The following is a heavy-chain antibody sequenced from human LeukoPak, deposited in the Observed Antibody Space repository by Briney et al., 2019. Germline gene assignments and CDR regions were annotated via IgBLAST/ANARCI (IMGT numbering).Heavy chain of an antibody. D-gene: IGHD2-2*01. J-gene: IGHJ3*02. V-gene: IGHV3-30*02. CDR1: GFTFSGYN. CDR3: TKEGGDTVVLPEAHAFDI. CDR2: IYYDGIDK. Sequence: GGSLRLSCAASGFTFSGYNMNWVRQAPGKGLEWVAYIYYDGIDKNYADTVKGRFTISRDNSKNTLYLQMNSLRDEDTAVYYCTKEGGDTVVLPEAHAFDIWGQGTMVTVSS.